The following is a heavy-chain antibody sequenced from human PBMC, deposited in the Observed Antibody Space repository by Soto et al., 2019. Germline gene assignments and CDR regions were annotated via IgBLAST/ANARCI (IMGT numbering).Heavy chain of an antibody. CDR3: ARGFPSGSYSGSWFDP. Sequence: SETLSLTCAVYGGSFSGYYWSWIRQPPGKGLEWIGEINHSGSTNYNPSLKSRVTISVDTSKNQFSLKLSSVTAADTAVYYCARGFPSGSYSGSWFDPWGQGTLVTVSS. V-gene: IGHV4-34*01. CDR2: INHSGST. J-gene: IGHJ5*02. D-gene: IGHD1-26*01. CDR1: GGSFSGYY.